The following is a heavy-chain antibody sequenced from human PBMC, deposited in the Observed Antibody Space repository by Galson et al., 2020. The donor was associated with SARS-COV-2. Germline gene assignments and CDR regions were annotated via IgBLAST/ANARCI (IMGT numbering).Heavy chain of an antibody. CDR2: IYYSGNT. D-gene: IGHD6-19*01. CDR3: VRMWAGSNYFDP. CDR1: GDSIRNYY. Sequence: SETLSLTCTVSGDSIRNYYWSWIRQPPGKGLEWIGYIYYSGNTNYNPSLKSRVTMSVDTSKSLLSLKLKSVTAADTAVYFCVRMWAGSNYFDPWGQGTLVTVSS. J-gene: IGHJ5*02. V-gene: IGHV4-59*12.